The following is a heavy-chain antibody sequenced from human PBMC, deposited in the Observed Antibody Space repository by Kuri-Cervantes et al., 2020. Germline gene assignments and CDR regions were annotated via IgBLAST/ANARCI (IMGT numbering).Heavy chain of an antibody. D-gene: IGHD1-26*01. CDR2: INPNSGGT. CDR3: ARGVVGATGAFDI. J-gene: IGHJ3*02. Sequence: SVKVSCKASGYTFTGYYMHWVRQAPGQGIEWMGWINPNSGGTNYAQKFQGRVTMTRDTSISTAYMELSRLRSDDTAVYYCARGVVGATGAFDIWGQGTMVTVSS. CDR1: GYTFTGYY. V-gene: IGHV1-2*02.